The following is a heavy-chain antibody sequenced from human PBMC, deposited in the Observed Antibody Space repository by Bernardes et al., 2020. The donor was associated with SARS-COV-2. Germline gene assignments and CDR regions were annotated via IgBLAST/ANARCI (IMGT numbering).Heavy chain of an antibody. Sequence: GGSLRLSCAASGFSLSSYWMHWVRQVPGTGLVWVSRLSSDGRTIDYADSVKGRFTISRDNAKNIVSLQMNSLRVEDTALYYCAKDRGPRFGESLEGIDSWGQGTLVTVSS. CDR1: GFSLSSYW. CDR2: LSSDGRTI. CDR3: AKDRGPRFGESLEGIDS. V-gene: IGHV3-74*01. J-gene: IGHJ4*02. D-gene: IGHD3-10*01.